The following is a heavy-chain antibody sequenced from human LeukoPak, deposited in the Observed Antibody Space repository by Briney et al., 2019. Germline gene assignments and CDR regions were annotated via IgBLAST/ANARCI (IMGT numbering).Heavy chain of an antibody. Sequence: SQTLSHTCVISGDRVSTTMLGWEWIRQSPSSCLESLGWTYDRVGWYTDYGVSVKSRITVNPDTSTNQFTLQLHSVTPDDTAVYYCARDLGSITWSNWFDPWGQGTLVTVSS. J-gene: IGHJ5*02. CDR2: TYDRVGWYT. CDR1: GDRVSTTMLG. D-gene: IGHD6-13*01. V-gene: IGHV6-1*01. CDR3: ARDLGSITWSNWFDP.